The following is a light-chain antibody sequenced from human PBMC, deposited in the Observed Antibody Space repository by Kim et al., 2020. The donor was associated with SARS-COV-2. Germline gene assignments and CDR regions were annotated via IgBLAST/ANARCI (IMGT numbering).Light chain of an antibody. CDR3: ASWDDSLGGWV. J-gene: IGLJ3*02. V-gene: IGLV1-44*01. Sequence: GQTITIACSGSSSDIGSNTVNWYQQFPGSTPKLLIYSNTQRPSGVPDRFSGSKSGTSASLAITELQSEDEADYYCASWDDSLGGWVFGGGTQLTVL. CDR2: SNT. CDR1: SSDIGSNT.